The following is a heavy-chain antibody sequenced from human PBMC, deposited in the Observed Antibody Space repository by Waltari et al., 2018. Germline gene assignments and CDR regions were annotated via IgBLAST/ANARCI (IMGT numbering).Heavy chain of an antibody. D-gene: IGHD6-13*01. Sequence: EVQLVESGGGLVQPGGSLRLSCAASGFTFSSYAMSWVRQAPGKGLEWVSGISGSGGGTDSADSVKGLFTIARDKSNNTLYLQMNSLRAEDTAVYYCAKDPHLPAAAEPFDYWGQGTLVTVSS. CDR3: AKDPHLPAAAEPFDY. CDR2: ISGSGGGT. CDR1: GFTFSSYA. J-gene: IGHJ4*02. V-gene: IGHV3-23*04.